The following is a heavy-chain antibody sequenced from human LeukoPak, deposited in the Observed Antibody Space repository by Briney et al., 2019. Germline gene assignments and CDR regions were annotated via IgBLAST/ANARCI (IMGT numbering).Heavy chain of an antibody. V-gene: IGHV1-69*04. Sequence: SVKVSCKASGYTFTSYGISWVRQAPGQGLEWMGRIISILDIANYAQEFQGRVTITADKSTTTVYMELNSLRSEDSAVYYCARAWSGQQVGENEFFQHWGQGTLVTVSS. CDR2: IISILDIA. D-gene: IGHD6-13*01. CDR1: GYTFTSYG. CDR3: ARAWSGQQVGENEFFQH. J-gene: IGHJ1*01.